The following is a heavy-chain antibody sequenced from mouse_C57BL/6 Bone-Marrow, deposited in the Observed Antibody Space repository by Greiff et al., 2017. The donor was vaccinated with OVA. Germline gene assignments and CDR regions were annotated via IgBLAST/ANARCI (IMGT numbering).Heavy chain of an antibody. V-gene: IGHV1-69*01. CDR3: ARLEGNYDAMDY. CDR2: IDPSDSYT. D-gene: IGHD2-1*01. Sequence: QVQLKQPGAELVMPGASVKLSCKASGYTFTSYWMHWVKQRPGQGLEWIGEIDPSDSYTNYNQKFKGKSTLTVDKSSSTAYMQLSSLTSEDSAVYYCARLEGNYDAMDYWGQGTSVTVSS. J-gene: IGHJ4*01. CDR1: GYTFTSYW.